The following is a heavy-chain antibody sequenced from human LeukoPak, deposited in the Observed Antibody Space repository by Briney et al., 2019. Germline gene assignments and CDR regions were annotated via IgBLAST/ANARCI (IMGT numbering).Heavy chain of an antibody. CDR1: GFTFSSYA. V-gene: IGHV3-64D*09. Sequence: PGGSLRLSCSDSGFTFSSYAMHWVRQTPGKGLEYVSAISSNGGSTYYADSVKGRFTISRDNSKNTLYLQMGSLRAEDTAVYYCVKDMRGCSGGSCYGTFDYWGQGTLVTVSS. CDR2: ISSNGGST. CDR3: VKDMRGCSGGSCYGTFDY. D-gene: IGHD2-15*01. J-gene: IGHJ4*02.